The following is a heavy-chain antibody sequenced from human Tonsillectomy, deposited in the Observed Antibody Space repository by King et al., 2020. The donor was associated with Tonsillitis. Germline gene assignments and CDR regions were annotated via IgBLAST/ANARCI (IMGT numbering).Heavy chain of an antibody. CDR1: GYTFTSYA. Sequence: VQLVESGAEVKKPGASVNVSCKASGYTFTSYAFSWVRQAPGQGLEWMGWISAYNGNTNYAQKLQGRVTMTTDTSTSTAYMDLRSLKSDDTAVYYCVLRGGSWFDLWGQGTLVTVSS. D-gene: IGHD3-16*01. J-gene: IGHJ5*02. V-gene: IGHV1-18*01. CDR2: ISAYNGNT. CDR3: VLRGGSWFDL.